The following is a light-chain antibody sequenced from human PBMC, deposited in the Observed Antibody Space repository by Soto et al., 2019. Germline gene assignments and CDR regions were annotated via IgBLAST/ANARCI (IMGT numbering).Light chain of an antibody. CDR1: SSNIGNNY. Sequence: QSALTQPPSVSAAPGQKVTISCSGSSSNIGNNYVSWYQQLPGTAPKLLIYENNKRPSGIPDRFSGSKSGTSATLGITGFQTGDEADYYCGKWDSSLRGGVFGGGTKVTVL. CDR3: GKWDSSLRGGV. J-gene: IGLJ2*01. CDR2: ENN. V-gene: IGLV1-51*02.